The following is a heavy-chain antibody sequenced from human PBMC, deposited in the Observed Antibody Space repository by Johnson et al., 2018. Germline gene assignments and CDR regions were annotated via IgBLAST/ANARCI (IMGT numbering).Heavy chain of an antibody. Sequence: SGFTFRDYGMHWFRQAPGKGLEWVALIWYDGSNKHYADAVKGRFTISRDNSKNTMSLQMNSLRADDTAGYYCVRGGYNGNYWGVRDAFDIWGQGTMVTVSS. D-gene: IGHD1-26*01. J-gene: IGHJ3*02. CDR2: IWYDGSNK. CDR3: VRGGYNGNYWGVRDAFDI. CDR1: GFTFRDYG. V-gene: IGHV3-33*01.